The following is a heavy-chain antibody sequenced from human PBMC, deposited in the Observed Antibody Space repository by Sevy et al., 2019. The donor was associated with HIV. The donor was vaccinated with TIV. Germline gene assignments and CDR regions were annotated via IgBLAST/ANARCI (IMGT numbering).Heavy chain of an antibody. CDR1: VFIFNNYA. CDR3: AKDYYDSGGYYFYPARPTAFDL. V-gene: IGHV3-23*01. D-gene: IGHD3-22*01. CDR2: IHGNGDST. J-gene: IGHJ3*01. Sequence: EGSLRLSCAGSVFIFNNYAMSWVRQVPGKALEWVSGIHGNGDSTNYADSAKGRFTISRDNSKSTLYLQMNSLRAEDTAVHYYAKDYYDSGGYYFYPARPTAFDLWGQGTMVTVSS.